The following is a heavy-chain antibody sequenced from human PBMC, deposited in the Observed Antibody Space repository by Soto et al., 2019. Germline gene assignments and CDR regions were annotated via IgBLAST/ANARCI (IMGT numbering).Heavy chain of an antibody. Sequence: QVQLVESGGGVVQPGRSLRLSCAASGFSLSSSVMHWVRQAPGKGLEWVAVFWKDGNTKYYADSVKGRFIISRDTSKNTLYLELNSLRPEDTALYYCAKGKRPPPPYSVYAPFDSWGQGTLVSVSS. V-gene: IGHV3-33*06. CDR3: AKGKRPPPPYSVYAPFDS. CDR2: FWKDGNTK. CDR1: GFSLSSSV. J-gene: IGHJ4*02. D-gene: IGHD5-12*01.